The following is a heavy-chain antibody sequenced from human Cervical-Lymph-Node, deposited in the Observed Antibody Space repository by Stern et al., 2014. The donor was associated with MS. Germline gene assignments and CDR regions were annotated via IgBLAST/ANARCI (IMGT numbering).Heavy chain of an antibody. Sequence: VQLLKSGAEVKKPGESLKISCKTSGYTFISYWIGWVRQMPGRGLEWMGIIYTGDSHTRYSPPFQGQVTISVDKSISTAYLQWSSLKASDTAIYYCARRSWDYRREYYFDFWGQGTLVTVSS. CDR2: IYTGDSHT. V-gene: IGHV5-51*03. CDR3: ARRSWDYRREYYFDF. D-gene: IGHD4-11*01. J-gene: IGHJ4*02. CDR1: GYTFISYW.